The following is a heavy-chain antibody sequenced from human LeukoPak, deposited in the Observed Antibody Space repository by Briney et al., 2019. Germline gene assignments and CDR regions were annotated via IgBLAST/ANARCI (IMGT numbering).Heavy chain of an antibody. D-gene: IGHD6-19*01. CDR3: ARINSGWYFDY. Sequence: TSETLSLTCIVSGGSISSHYWTWIRQPPGKGLEYIGYIYYSGNTNYNPSLKSRVTISVDRSKNQFSLKLTAVTAEDTAVYYCARINSGWYFDYWGQGTLVTVSS. J-gene: IGHJ4*02. V-gene: IGHV4-59*11. CDR1: GGSISSHY. CDR2: IYYSGNT.